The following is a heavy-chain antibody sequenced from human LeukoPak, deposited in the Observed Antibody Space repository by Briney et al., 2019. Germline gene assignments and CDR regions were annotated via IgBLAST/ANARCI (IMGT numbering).Heavy chain of an antibody. Sequence: SETLSLTCAVSGGSISSGGYSWGWIRQPPGKGLEWIGYIYHSGSTYYNPSLKSRVTISVDRSKNQFSLKLSSVTAADTAVYCCARGGATVTTWFDPWGQGTLVTVSS. V-gene: IGHV4-30-2*01. J-gene: IGHJ5*02. CDR2: IYHSGST. D-gene: IGHD4-11*01. CDR1: GGSISSGGYS. CDR3: ARGGATVTTWFDP.